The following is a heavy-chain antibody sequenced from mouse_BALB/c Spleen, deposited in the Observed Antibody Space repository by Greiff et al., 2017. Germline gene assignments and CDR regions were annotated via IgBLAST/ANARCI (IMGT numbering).Heavy chain of an antibody. CDR1: GFTFTDYY. Sequence: EVMLVESGGGLVQPGGSLRLSCATSGFTFTDYYMSWVRQPPGKALEWLGFIRNKANGYTTEYSASVKGRFTISRDNSQSILYLQMNTLRAEDSATYYGARDPDRFYDAMDYWGQGTSVTVSS. J-gene: IGHJ4*01. CDR2: IRNKANGYTT. V-gene: IGHV7-3*02. CDR3: ARDPDRFYDAMDY. D-gene: IGHD2-14*01.